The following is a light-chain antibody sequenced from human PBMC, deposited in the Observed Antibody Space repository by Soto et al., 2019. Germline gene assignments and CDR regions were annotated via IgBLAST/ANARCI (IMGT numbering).Light chain of an antibody. J-gene: IGLJ1*01. CDR3: TSYTGSNTLEV. CDR1: SSDIGAYNY. CDR2: DVN. Sequence: QSVLSQPASVSGSPGQSITISCTVTSSDIGAYNYVSWYRQHPGKAPQLLIYDVNNPPSGVSHRFSGSKSGNTASLTISGLQSEDEADYFCTSYTGSNTLEVFGPGTKVTVL. V-gene: IGLV2-14*03.